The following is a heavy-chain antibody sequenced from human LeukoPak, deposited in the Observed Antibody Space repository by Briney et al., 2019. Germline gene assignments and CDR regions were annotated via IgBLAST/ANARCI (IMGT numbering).Heavy chain of an antibody. CDR1: GNTFAGHN. CDR3: ASGRRSIAAEFYYMDV. D-gene: IGHD6-13*01. CDR2: INPDRGGT. Sequence: GASVKVSCKAPGNTFAGHNIHWMRQAPGQGLELMGWINPDRGGTDYARQFQGRVTMTSGTSIRAAYMELSSLVSEDSAVYYCASGRRSIAAEFYYMDVWGKGTTVTVSS. J-gene: IGHJ6*03. V-gene: IGHV1-2*02.